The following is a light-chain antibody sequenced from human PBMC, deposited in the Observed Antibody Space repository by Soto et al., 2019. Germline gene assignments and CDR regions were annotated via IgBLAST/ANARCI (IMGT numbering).Light chain of an antibody. CDR3: AAWDDSLNGHVV. Sequence: QSVLTQPPSASGTPGQRVTLSCSGSSSNIGSNTVNWYQQLPGTAPKLLIYSNNQRPSGVPDRFSGSRSGTSASLAISGLQSEDEADYYCAAWDDSLNGHVVFGAGTKVTVL. J-gene: IGLJ2*01. CDR1: SSNIGSNT. V-gene: IGLV1-44*01. CDR2: SNN.